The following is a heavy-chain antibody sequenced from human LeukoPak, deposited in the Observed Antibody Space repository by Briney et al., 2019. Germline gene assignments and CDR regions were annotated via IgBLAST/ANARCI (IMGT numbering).Heavy chain of an antibody. V-gene: IGHV3-11*01. CDR2: ISSSGSTI. Sequence: GGSLRLSCAASGFTFSDYYMSWLRQAPGKGLEWVSYISSSGSTIYYADSVKGRFTISRDNAKNSLYLQMNSLRAEDTAVYYCARDSVVLWFGEFPWGQGTLVTVSS. J-gene: IGHJ5*02. CDR3: ARDSVVLWFGEFP. CDR1: GFTFSDYY. D-gene: IGHD3-10*01.